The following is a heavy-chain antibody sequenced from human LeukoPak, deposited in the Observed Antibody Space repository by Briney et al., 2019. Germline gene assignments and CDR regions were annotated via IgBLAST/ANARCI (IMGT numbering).Heavy chain of an antibody. CDR3: ARDATTFGSDLLKNWYFDL. J-gene: IGHJ2*01. V-gene: IGHV4-4*07. D-gene: IGHD3-3*01. CDR1: GASISNSY. CDR2: SYGLGIT. Sequence: RASETLSLTCTVAGASISNSYWNWIRQSAENGLEWIGRSYGLGITTYNPSLESRVTMSIDISKNQFSLNLTSVTAADTAVYYCARDATTFGSDLLKNWYFDLWGRGTLVTVSS.